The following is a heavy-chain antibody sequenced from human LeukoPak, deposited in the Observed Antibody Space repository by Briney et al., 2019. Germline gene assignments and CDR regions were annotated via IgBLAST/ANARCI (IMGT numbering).Heavy chain of an antibody. D-gene: IGHD6-19*01. CDR2: ISSDGGST. J-gene: IGHJ3*02. CDR3: ATAKWLANSDAFDI. V-gene: IGHV3-64*01. Sequence: GGSLRLSCAASGFVFSSYGMHWVRQAPGKGLEYVSAISSDGGSTYYANSVKGRFTISRDNSKNTLYLRMGSLRTEDMAMYYYATAKWLANSDAFDIWGQGTMVTVSS. CDR1: GFVFSSYG.